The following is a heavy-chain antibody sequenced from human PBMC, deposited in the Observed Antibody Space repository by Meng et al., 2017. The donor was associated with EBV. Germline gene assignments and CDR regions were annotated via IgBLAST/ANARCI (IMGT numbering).Heavy chain of an antibody. CDR2: IYDGGTT. V-gene: IGHV4-61*01. CDR1: GASVSGGTFH. Sequence: VQQQESGPGLGKPSETLSLTCTVSGASVSGGTFHWSWIRQPPGKELQWIGYIYDGGTTIYNPSLKSRVTIFLDTSRNQFSLGLRSVTTADTAVYYCAKSSSSTPGVVDSWGQGTLVTVSS. J-gene: IGHJ4*02. CDR3: AKSSSSTPGVVDS. D-gene: IGHD2-2*01.